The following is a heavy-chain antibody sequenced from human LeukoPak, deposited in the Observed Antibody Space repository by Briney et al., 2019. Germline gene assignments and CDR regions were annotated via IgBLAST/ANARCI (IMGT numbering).Heavy chain of an antibody. CDR2: INHSGST. CDR3: ARAYRIAAAGTHLFDY. J-gene: IGHJ4*02. V-gene: IGHV4-34*01. D-gene: IGHD6-13*01. Sequence: SETLSLTCAVYGGSFSGYCWSWIRQPPGKGLEWIREINHSGSTNYNPSLKSRVTISVDTSKNQFSLKLSSVTAADTAVYYCARAYRIAAAGTHLFDYWGQGTLVTVSS. CDR1: GGSFSGYC.